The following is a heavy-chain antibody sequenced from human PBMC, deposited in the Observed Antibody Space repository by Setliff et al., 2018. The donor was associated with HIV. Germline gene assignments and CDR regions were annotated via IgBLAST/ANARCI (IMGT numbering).Heavy chain of an antibody. D-gene: IGHD5-12*01. Sequence: PSETLSLTCAVSGVSISAYFWSWIRQSPEKGLEWIGYIDNSGNTNHSPSLKSRITISRDTPKNQFSLKLNSVTAADAAVYYCARSTPSVGYISEHWGQGTLVTVSS. CDR2: IDNSGNT. CDR1: GVSISAYF. V-gene: IGHV4-59*01. J-gene: IGHJ4*02. CDR3: ARSTPSVGYISEH.